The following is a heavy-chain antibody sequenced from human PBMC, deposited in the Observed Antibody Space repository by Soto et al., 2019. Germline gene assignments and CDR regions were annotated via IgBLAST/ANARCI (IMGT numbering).Heavy chain of an antibody. V-gene: IGHV3-33*01. CDR1: GFTFSSYG. J-gene: IGHJ4*02. Sequence: QVQLVESGGGVVQPGRSLRLSCAASGFTFSSYGMHWVRQAPGKGLEWVAVIWYDGSNKYYADYVKGRFTISRDNSKNTLYLQMNSLRAEDTAVYYCARVEGVWGGVASLDYWGQGTLVTVSS. CDR3: ARVEGVWGGVASLDY. CDR2: IWYDGSNK. D-gene: IGHD3-16*01.